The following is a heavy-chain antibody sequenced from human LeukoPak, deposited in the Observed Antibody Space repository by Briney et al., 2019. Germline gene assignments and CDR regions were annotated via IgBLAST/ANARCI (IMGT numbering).Heavy chain of an antibody. CDR1: GFTFSSYA. Sequence: PGGSLRLSCAASGFTFSSYAMSWVRKAPGQGLEWVSAISGSGGSTYYADSVKGRFTISRDNSKNTLYLQMNSLRAEDTAVYYCAKGSIVVVVAATPDWFDPWGQGTLVTVSS. D-gene: IGHD2-15*01. V-gene: IGHV3-23*01. CDR2: ISGSGGST. CDR3: AKGSIVVVVAATPDWFDP. J-gene: IGHJ5*02.